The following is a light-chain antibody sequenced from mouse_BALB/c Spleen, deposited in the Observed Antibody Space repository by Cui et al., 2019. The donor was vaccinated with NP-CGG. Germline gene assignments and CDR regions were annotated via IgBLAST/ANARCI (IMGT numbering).Light chain of an antibody. J-gene: IGLJ1*01. CDR3: ALWYSNHWV. CDR2: GTN. CDR1: FGAVTSNNF. V-gene: IGLV1*01. Sequence: QAVVSQDSALTTSPHETVTLTCRSSFGAVTSNNFANWVQEKPDHLFTGLIGGTNNRAPGVPARFSGSLIGDKAALTITGAQTEDEAIYFCALWYSNHWVFGGGTKLTVL.